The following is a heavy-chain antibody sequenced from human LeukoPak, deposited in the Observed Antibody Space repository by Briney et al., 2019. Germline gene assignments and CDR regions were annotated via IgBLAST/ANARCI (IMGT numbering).Heavy chain of an antibody. CDR1: GFTFGNYW. V-gene: IGHV3-30-3*01. Sequence: GGSLRLSCAASGFTFGNYWVSWVRQAPGKGLEWVAVISYDGSNKYYADSVKGRFTISRDNSKNTLYLQMNSLRAEDTAVYYCAREDIAVAGTYFDPWGQGTLVTVSS. CDR3: AREDIAVAGTYFDP. CDR2: ISYDGSNK. D-gene: IGHD6-19*01. J-gene: IGHJ5*02.